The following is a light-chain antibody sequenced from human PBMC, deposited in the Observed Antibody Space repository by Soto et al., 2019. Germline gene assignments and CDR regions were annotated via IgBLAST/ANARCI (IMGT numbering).Light chain of an antibody. CDR3: AAWDDTLNGVL. Sequence: QSVLTQPPSVSEAPRQRVTISCSGSSSNIGNNAVNWYQQLPGKAPKLLIYSNNQRPSGVPDRFSGSKSGTSASLAISGLQSEDEADYYCAAWDDTLNGVLFGGGTKLTVL. V-gene: IGLV1-36*01. CDR1: SSNIGNNA. CDR2: SNN. J-gene: IGLJ2*01.